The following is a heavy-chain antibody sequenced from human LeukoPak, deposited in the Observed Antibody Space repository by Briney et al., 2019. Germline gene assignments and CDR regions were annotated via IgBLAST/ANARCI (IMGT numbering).Heavy chain of an antibody. CDR1: GFTFRTSW. Sequence: PGGSLRLSCAASGFTFRTSWMTWVRQAPGKGLEWVANIKGDGSAKNHVDSLKGRFTISRDNAKNSLYLQINSLRAEDTAVYYCARDSAYNAFDIWGQGTMLTVSS. J-gene: IGHJ3*02. D-gene: IGHD5-12*01. CDR2: IKGDGSAK. CDR3: ARDSAYNAFDI. V-gene: IGHV3-7*01.